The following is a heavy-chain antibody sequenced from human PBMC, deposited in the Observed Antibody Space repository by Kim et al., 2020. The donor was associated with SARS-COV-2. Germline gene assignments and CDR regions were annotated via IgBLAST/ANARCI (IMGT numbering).Heavy chain of an antibody. V-gene: IGHV3-30*18. Sequence: GGSLRLSCAASGFTFSSYGMHWVRQAPGKGLEWVAVISYDGSNKYYADSVKGRFTISRDNSKNTLYLQMNSLRAEDTAVYYCAKGLKITSQNILLTPIDYWGQGTLVTVSS. J-gene: IGHJ4*02. D-gene: IGHD1-20*01. CDR1: GFTFSSYG. CDR3: AKGLKITSQNILLTPIDY. CDR2: ISYDGSNK.